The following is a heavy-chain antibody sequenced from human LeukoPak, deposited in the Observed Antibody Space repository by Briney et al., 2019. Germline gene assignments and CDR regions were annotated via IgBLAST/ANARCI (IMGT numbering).Heavy chain of an antibody. CDR3: ARGRGSSGYYYPYFDY. Sequence: PSETLSLTCTVSGGSISGYYWSWIRQPPGKGLEWIGYIYYSGSTNYNPSLKSRVTISVDTSKNQFSLKLSSVTAADTAVYYCARGRGSSGYYYPYFDYWGQGTLVTVSS. J-gene: IGHJ4*02. D-gene: IGHD3-22*01. V-gene: IGHV4-59*01. CDR1: GGSISGYY. CDR2: IYYSGST.